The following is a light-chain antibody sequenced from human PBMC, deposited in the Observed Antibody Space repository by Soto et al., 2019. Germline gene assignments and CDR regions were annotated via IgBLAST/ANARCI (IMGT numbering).Light chain of an antibody. CDR3: QQYSTFPRT. J-gene: IGKJ1*01. CDR1: QSISKW. V-gene: IGKV1-5*01. CDR2: DAS. Sequence: DVQMTQSPSTLSASQGHSVVITCRGSQSISKWLAWYQQKPGRAPNFLIYDASTLESGVPSRFSGSGSGTEFTLTITNLQPDDFATFYCQQYSTFPRTFGQGTKVDIK.